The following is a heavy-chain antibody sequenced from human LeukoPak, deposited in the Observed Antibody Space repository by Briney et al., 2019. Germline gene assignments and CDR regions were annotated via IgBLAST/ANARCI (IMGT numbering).Heavy chain of an antibody. J-gene: IGHJ4*02. CDR2: IYYSGST. V-gene: IGHV4-59*08. CDR3: ARHAAGAKGVGIFDY. Sequence: SETLSLTCTVSGGSISSYYWSWIRQPPGKGLEWIGYIYYSGSTNYNPSLKSRVTISVDTSKNQFSLKLSSVTAAATAVYYCARHAAGAKGVGIFDYWGQGTLVTVSS. CDR1: GGSISSYY. D-gene: IGHD1-26*01.